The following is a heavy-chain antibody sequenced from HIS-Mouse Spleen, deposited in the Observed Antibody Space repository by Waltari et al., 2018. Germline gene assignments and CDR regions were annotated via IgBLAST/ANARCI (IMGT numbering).Heavy chain of an antibody. J-gene: IGHJ3*02. CDR1: GGSISSGGYY. CDR2: IYSGGST. V-gene: IGHV3-66*01. Sequence: VQLQESGPGLVKPSQTLSLTCTVSGGSISSGGYYWSWIRQHPGKGLGWVSVIYSGGSTYYADSVKGRFTISRDNAKNTLYLQMNSLRAEDTAVYYCARGIAVAGRGAFDIWGQGTMVTVSS. CDR3: ARGIAVAGRGAFDI. D-gene: IGHD6-19*01.